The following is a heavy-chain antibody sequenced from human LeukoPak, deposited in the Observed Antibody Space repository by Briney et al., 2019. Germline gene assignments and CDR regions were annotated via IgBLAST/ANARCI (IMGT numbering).Heavy chain of an antibody. CDR1: GGSISSSSYY. D-gene: IGHD3-22*01. CDR3: ARLRYYDSSGYTYYFDY. V-gene: IGHV4-39*01. CDR2: IYYSGST. J-gene: IGHJ4*02. Sequence: PSETLSLTCTVSGGSISSSSYYWGWIRQPPGKGLEWIGSIYYSGSTYYNPSLKSRVTISVDTSKNQFSLKLSSATAADTAVYYCARLRYYDSSGYTYYFDYWGQGTLLTVSS.